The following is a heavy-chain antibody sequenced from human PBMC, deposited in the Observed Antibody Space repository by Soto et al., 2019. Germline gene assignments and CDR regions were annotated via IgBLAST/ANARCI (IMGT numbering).Heavy chain of an antibody. CDR3: ARDDYGDYRGLGAFDI. Sequence: QVQLVQSGAEVKKPGASVKVSCKASGYTFTGYYMHWVRQAPGQGLEWMGGINPNSGGTNYAQKFQGWVTMTRDTSISTAYMELSRLRSDDTAVYYCARDDYGDYRGLGAFDIWGQGTMVTVSS. D-gene: IGHD4-17*01. CDR1: GYTFTGYY. J-gene: IGHJ3*02. CDR2: INPNSGGT. V-gene: IGHV1-2*04.